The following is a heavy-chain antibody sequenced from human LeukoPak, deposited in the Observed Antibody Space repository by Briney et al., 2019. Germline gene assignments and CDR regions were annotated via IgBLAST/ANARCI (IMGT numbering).Heavy chain of an antibody. J-gene: IGHJ5*02. D-gene: IGHD3-9*01. CDR3: ARGSYDILTGYPNWFDP. V-gene: IGHV1-8*01. CDR1: GYTFTSYD. Sequence: ASVKVSCKASGYTFTSYDINWVRQATGQGLEWMGWMNPNSGNTGYAQKFQGRVTMTRNTSISTAYMELSSLRSEDAAVYYCARGSYDILTGYPNWFDPWGQGTLDTVSS. CDR2: MNPNSGNT.